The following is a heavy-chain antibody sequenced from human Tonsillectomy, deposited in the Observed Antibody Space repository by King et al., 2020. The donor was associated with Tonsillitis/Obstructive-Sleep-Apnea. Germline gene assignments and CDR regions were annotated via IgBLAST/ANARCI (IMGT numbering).Heavy chain of an antibody. CDR1: GFTFSSYT. Sequence: VQLVESGGGVVQPGRSLRLSCAASGFTFSSYTMHWVRQAPGKGLEWVAVISYDGSNKYYADSVKGRFTISRDNSKNTLYLQMNSLRAEDTAVYYCAGDSSVGTMIVVIITGDAFDIWGQGTLVTVSS. D-gene: IGHD3-22*01. J-gene: IGHJ3*02. CDR2: ISYDGSNK. CDR3: AGDSSVGTMIVVIITGDAFDI. V-gene: IGHV3-30*04.